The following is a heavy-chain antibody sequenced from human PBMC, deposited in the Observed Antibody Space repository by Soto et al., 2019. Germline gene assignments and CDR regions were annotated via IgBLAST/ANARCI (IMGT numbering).Heavy chain of an antibody. J-gene: IGHJ3*02. D-gene: IGHD6-13*01. Sequence: GGSLRLSCAASGFTFSSYSMNWVRQAPGKGLEWVSYISSSSSTIYYADSVKGRFTISRDNAKNSLYLQMNSLRAEDTAVYYCAADSSSWPDAFDIWGQGTMVTVSS. V-gene: IGHV3-48*01. CDR3: AADSSSWPDAFDI. CDR1: GFTFSSYS. CDR2: ISSSSSTI.